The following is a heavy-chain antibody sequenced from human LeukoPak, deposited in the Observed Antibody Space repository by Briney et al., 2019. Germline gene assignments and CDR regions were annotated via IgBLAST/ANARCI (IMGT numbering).Heavy chain of an antibody. Sequence: SVKVSCKASGGTFSSYAISWVRQAPGQGLEWMGGIIPIFGTANYAQKFQGRVTITADESTSTAYMELSSLRSEDTAVYYCSRVRYDFWSGYYGWFDPWGQGTLVTVSS. CDR1: GGTFSSYA. CDR2: IIPIFGTA. D-gene: IGHD3-3*01. J-gene: IGHJ5*02. CDR3: SRVRYDFWSGYYGWFDP. V-gene: IGHV1-69*01.